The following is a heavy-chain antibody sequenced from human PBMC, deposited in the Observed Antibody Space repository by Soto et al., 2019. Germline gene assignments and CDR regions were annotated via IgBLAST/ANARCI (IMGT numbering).Heavy chain of an antibody. CDR1: GFSLNTSGVG. CDR2: IYWDDDK. J-gene: IGHJ5*02. Sequence: QITLKESGPPLVKPTQTLTLTCTFSGFSLNTSGVGVAWIRQPPGKALEWLALIYWDDDKRYSPSLKSRLTITKDTSKNQVVLTMTNMDPVDTATYYCAHGRGITMFRGSWFDPWGQGTLVTVSS. D-gene: IGHD3-10*01. CDR3: AHGRGITMFRGSWFDP. V-gene: IGHV2-5*02.